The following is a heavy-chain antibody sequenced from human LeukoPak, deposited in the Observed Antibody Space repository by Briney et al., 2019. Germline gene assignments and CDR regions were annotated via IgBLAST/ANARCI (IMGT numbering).Heavy chain of an antibody. Sequence: RGASLKISCKGSGYSFTSYWIGWVRQMPGKGLEWMGIIYPGDSDTRYSPSFQGQVTISADKSISTAYLQWSSLKASDTAMYYCARFSDLAARPFDYWGQGTLVTVSS. CDR1: GYSFTSYW. CDR3: ARFSDLAARPFDY. D-gene: IGHD6-6*01. J-gene: IGHJ4*02. CDR2: IYPGDSDT. V-gene: IGHV5-51*01.